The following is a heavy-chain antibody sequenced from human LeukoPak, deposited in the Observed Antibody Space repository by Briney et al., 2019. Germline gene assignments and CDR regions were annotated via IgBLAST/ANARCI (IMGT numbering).Heavy chain of an antibody. V-gene: IGHV4-39*01. CDR2: IYYTGST. CDR3: ARRGGSGRAFDY. CDR1: GASISGGTYY. J-gene: IGHJ4*02. D-gene: IGHD1-26*01. Sequence: SETLSFTCSVSGASISGGTYYWCWIRQPPGKGLEWIGSIYYTGSTYDNPSLKSRVTISVDTSKDQFSLKLSSVTAADTAVYYCARRGGSGRAFDYWGQGTLVTVSS.